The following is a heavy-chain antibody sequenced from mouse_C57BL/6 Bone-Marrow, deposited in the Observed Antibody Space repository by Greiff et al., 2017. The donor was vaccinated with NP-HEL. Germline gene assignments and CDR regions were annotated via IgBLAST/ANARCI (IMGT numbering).Heavy chain of an antibody. V-gene: IGHV1-77*01. CDR2: IGPGSGST. Sequence: VQLQQSGAELVKPGASVKISCKASGYTFTDYYINWVKQRPGQGLEWIGKIGPGSGSTYYNAKFKGKATLTAAKSSSTAYMQLSSLTSEDSAIYFCARRGDGALDYAMDYWGQGTSVTVSS. D-gene: IGHD2-13*01. CDR3: ARRGDGALDYAMDY. CDR1: GYTFTDYY. J-gene: IGHJ4*01.